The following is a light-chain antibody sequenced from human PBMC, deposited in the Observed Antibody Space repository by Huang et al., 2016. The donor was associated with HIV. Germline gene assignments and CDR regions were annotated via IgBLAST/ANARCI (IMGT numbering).Light chain of an antibody. V-gene: IGKV3-15*01. CDR3: QQFNNWPPRFT. CDR2: GAS. J-gene: IGKJ3*01. Sequence: EIVMTQSPATLSVSPGDRATLSCRASQNIGDNLTWYQHNPGQAPRLLIYGASTRATGIPPRFSGSGSGTEFTLTISGLESEDFAVYYGQQFNNWPPRFTFGPGTTVDVK. CDR1: QNIGDN.